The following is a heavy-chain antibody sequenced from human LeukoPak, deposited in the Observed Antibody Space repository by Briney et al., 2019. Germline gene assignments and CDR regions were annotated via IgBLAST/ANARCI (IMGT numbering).Heavy chain of an antibody. V-gene: IGHV3-23*01. D-gene: IGHD2-2*01. CDR1: GFTFSSYG. CDR2: ISGSGGST. Sequence: GGSLGLSCAASGFTFSSYGMSWVRQAPGKGLEWVSAISGSGGSTYYADSVKGRFTISRDNSKNTLCLQMNSLRAEDTAVYYCAKELQDIVVVPAAIYYYYYMDVWGKGTTVTISS. CDR3: AKELQDIVVVPAAIYYYYYMDV. J-gene: IGHJ6*03.